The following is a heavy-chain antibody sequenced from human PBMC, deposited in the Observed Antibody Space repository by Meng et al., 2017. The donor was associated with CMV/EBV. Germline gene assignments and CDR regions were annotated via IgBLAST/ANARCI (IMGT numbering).Heavy chain of an antibody. J-gene: IGHJ4*02. CDR2: IYYSGST. Sequence: QPALQESGPGLVKPSESLSPTCTVSGGSISSSSYYWGWIRQPPGKGLEWIGSIYYSGSTYYNPSLKSRVTISVDTSKNQFSLKLSSVTAADTAVYYCARDYGDLRQDYWGQGTLVTVSS. D-gene: IGHD4-17*01. V-gene: IGHV4-39*07. CDR3: ARDYGDLRQDY. CDR1: GGSISSSSYY.